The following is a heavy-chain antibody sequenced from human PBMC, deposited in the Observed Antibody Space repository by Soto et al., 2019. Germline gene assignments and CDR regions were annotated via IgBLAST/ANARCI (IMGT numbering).Heavy chain of an antibody. CDR2: ISAHNGNT. CDR3: ARGRYGDY. D-gene: IGHD1-1*01. J-gene: IGHJ4*02. Sequence: QVHLVQSGAEVKKPGASVKVSCQGSGYAFTNYGITWMRQAPGQGLEWMGWISAHNGNTNYAQKLQGRVTVTRDTSTSTAYMALRSLRYDDTAVYYCARGRYGDYWGQGALVTVSS. V-gene: IGHV1-18*01. CDR1: GYAFTNYG.